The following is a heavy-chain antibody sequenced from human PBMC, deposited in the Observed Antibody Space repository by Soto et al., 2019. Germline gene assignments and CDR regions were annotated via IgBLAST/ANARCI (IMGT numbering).Heavy chain of an antibody. CDR3: ARGATVGTTTGFFDY. Sequence: GASVKVSCKASGYTFTSYYMHWVRQAPGQGLEWMGIINPSGGSTSYAQKFQGRVTMTRDTSTSTVYMELSSLRSEDTAMYYCARGATVGTTTGFFDYWGQGTLVTVSS. J-gene: IGHJ4*02. CDR1: GYTFTSYY. D-gene: IGHD1-26*01. V-gene: IGHV1-46*01. CDR2: INPSGGST.